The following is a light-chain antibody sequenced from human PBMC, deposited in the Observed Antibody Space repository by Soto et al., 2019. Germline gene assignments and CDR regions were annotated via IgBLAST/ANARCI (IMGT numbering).Light chain of an antibody. J-gene: IGKJ1*01. CDR2: GAS. V-gene: IGKV3-20*01. CDR3: QQYGSSPQWT. CDR1: QSVSSSY. Sequence: EIVLTQSPGTLSLSPGERATLSCRASQSVSSSYLAWYQQKPGQAPRLLIYGASSRATGIPDRFSGSGSGKDFTLNIRRLEPEDFAVYYCQQYGSSPQWTFGQGTKVDIK.